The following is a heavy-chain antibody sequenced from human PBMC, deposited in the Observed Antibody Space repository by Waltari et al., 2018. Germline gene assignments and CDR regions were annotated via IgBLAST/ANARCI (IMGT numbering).Heavy chain of an antibody. V-gene: IGHV4-34*01. CDR1: GGSFSGYY. J-gene: IGHJ5*02. CDR2: INHSGST. CDR3: ARGALGVVVPAAIRGRRDWFDP. Sequence: QVQLQQWGAGLLKPSETLSLTCAVYGGSFSGYYWSWSRKPPGKGREWIGEINHSGSTNYNPSLKSRVTISVDTSKNQFSLKLSSVTAADTAVYYCARGALGVVVPAAIRGRRDWFDPWGQGTLVTVSS. D-gene: IGHD2-2*02.